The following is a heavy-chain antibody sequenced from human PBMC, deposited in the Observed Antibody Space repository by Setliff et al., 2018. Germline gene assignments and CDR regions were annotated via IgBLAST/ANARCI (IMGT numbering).Heavy chain of an antibody. D-gene: IGHD2-21*02. CDR2: IYYGGRV. CDR1: RGSISSYNYY. V-gene: IGHV4-39*07. CDR3: ARISGDFDTFDL. Sequence: PSETLSLTCSVSRGSISSYNYYWGWIRQSPGKGLEWIASIYYGGRVFHNPSLTSRVSISVDTSKNQLSLQVTSVTAADTAVYYCARISGDFDTFDLWGQGTLVTVPS. J-gene: IGHJ3*01.